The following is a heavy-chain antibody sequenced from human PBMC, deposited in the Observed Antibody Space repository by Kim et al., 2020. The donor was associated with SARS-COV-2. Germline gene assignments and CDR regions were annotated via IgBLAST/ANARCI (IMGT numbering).Heavy chain of an antibody. CDR3: ARRVRGTVTGFDP. V-gene: IGHV4-59*11. CDR1: AGSISSHY. J-gene: IGHJ5*02. D-gene: IGHD4-17*01. Sequence: SETLSLTCTVSAGSISSHYWNWIRLPPGKGLEWIGNIYYSGSTNYNPSLKSRVTISVDTSKNQFSLKLSSVTAADTAMYYCARRVRGTVTGFDPWGQGTLVTVSS. CDR2: IYYSGST.